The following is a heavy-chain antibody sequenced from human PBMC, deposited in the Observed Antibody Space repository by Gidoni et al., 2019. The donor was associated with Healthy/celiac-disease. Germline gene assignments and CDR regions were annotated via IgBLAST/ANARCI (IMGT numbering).Heavy chain of an antibody. CDR2: ISSSSSTK. Sequence: EVPLVESGGGLVQPGGSLRLSCTASGFTFSNSDMHWVRQRPGKGLEWVSYISSSSSTKYYADSVKGRFTISRDNAKNSLYLQMNSLRAEDTAVYYCAVTVAGTGGQGTLVTVSS. CDR1: GFTFSNSD. J-gene: IGHJ4*02. V-gene: IGHV3-48*01. CDR3: AVTVAGT. D-gene: IGHD6-19*01.